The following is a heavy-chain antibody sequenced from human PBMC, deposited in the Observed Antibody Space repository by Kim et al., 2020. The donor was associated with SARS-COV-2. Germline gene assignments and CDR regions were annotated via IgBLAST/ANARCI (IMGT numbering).Heavy chain of an antibody. D-gene: IGHD3-22*01. J-gene: IGHJ5*02. CDR2: IYYSGST. CDR1: GGSISSYY. Sequence: SETLSLTCTVSGGSISSYYWSWIRQPPGKGLEWIGYIYYSGSTNYNPSLKSRVTISVDTSTNQFSLQLSSVTTADTTAYYYSTDRWNYYDSSYWFDPWG. CDR3: STDRWNYYDSSYWFDP. V-gene: IGHV4-59*01.